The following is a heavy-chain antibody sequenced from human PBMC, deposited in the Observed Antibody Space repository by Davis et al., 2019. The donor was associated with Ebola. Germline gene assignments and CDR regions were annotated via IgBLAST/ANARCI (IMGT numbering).Heavy chain of an antibody. V-gene: IGHV6-1*01. CDR2: TYYNSKWYS. D-gene: IGHD6-19*01. Sequence: PSETLSLTCAISGDSVSGNSGAWNWIRQSPSRGLEWLGRTYYNSKWYSDYAVSVKSRITINPDTAKNQVSLQMNSVTPEDTAVYYCARGWLQSGMDVWGKGTTVTVSS. CDR3: ARGWLQSGMDV. J-gene: IGHJ6*04. CDR1: GDSVSGNSGA.